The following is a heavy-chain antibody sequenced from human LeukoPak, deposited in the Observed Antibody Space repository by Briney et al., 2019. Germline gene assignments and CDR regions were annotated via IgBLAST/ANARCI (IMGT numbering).Heavy chain of an antibody. CDR1: GGTFSSYA. CDR2: IIPIFGTA. Sequence: ASVKVSCKASGGTFSSYAISWVRQAPGQGLEWMGGIIPIFGTANYAQKFQGRVTITTDESTSTAYMELSSLRSEDTAVYYCARGEILRAEGLPYYMDVWGKGTTVTVSS. D-gene: IGHD4-17*01. V-gene: IGHV1-69*05. CDR3: ARGEILRAEGLPYYMDV. J-gene: IGHJ6*03.